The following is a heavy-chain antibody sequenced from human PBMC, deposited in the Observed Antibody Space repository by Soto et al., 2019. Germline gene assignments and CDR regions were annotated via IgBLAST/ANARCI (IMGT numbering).Heavy chain of an antibody. J-gene: IGHJ4*02. D-gene: IGHD1-26*01. CDR3: AKDVEGGCQFRGAFDY. Sequence: LRLSCVASRFTFTSYAMIWVRQAPGKGLEWVAAISASGGATIHADSVKGRLTISRDNSKNTLYLQMNSLRAEDTAVYYCAKDVEGGCQFRGAFDYWGQGTQVTISS. V-gene: IGHV3-23*01. CDR1: RFTFTSYA. CDR2: ISASGGAT.